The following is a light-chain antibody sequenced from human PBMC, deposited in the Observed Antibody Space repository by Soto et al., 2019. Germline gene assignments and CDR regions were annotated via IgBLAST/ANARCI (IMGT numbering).Light chain of an antibody. CDR2: GAS. CDR3: QQYSNWPRT. Sequence: EIVLTQSPGTLSLSPGERATLSCRASQSVSSYLAWYQQKPGQAPRLLILGASTRATGIPGRFSGSGSGTEFTLTISSLQSEDSAVYYCQQYSNWPRTFGQGTKVDIK. J-gene: IGKJ1*01. CDR1: QSVSSY. V-gene: IGKV3-15*01.